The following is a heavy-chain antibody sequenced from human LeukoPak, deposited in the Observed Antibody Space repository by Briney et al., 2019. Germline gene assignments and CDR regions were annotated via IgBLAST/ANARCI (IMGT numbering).Heavy chain of an antibody. CDR3: ARYHYYYGMDV. CDR1: GVSISSGGYY. J-gene: IGHJ6*02. CDR2: IYYSGST. V-gene: IGHV4-31*03. Sequence: SETLSLTCTVSGVSISSGGYYWSWIRQHPGKGLEWIGYIYYSGSTYYNPSLKSRVTILVDTSKNQFSLKLSSVTAADTAVYYCARYHYYYGMDVWDQGTTVTVSS.